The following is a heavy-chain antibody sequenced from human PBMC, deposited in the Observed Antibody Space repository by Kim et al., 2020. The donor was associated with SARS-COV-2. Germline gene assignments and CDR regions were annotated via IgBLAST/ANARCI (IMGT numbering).Heavy chain of an antibody. V-gene: IGHV3-23*01. CDR1: GFTFSKYA. CDR2: ITGSGDST. CDR3: ARDVYNGFDGIAECFQD. J-gene: IGHJ1*01. D-gene: IGHD5-12*01. Sequence: GGSLRLSCAASGFTFSKYAMTWVRQAPGRGLEWVSGITGSGDSTVYADSVKGRFTISRDNSRDTLYLDMNSLRVEDTARYYCARDVYNGFDGIAECFQD.